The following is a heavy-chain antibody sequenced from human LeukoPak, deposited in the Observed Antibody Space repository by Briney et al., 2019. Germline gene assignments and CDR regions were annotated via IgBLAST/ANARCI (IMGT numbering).Heavy chain of an antibody. CDR1: GYSFTSYW. J-gene: IGHJ1*01. V-gene: IGHV5-51*01. CDR3: ARLSGDTAYFQH. Sequence: GESLKISCKGSGYSFTSYWIGLVRHMPGKGVGWMGIIYPGDSDTRYSPSFQGQVTISADKSISTPYLQWSSLKASDTAMYYCARLSGDTAYFQHWGQGTMVTVSS. CDR2: IYPGDSDT. D-gene: IGHD4-17*01.